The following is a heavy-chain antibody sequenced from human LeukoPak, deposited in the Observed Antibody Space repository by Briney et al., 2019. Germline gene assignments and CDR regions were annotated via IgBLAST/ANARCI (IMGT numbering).Heavy chain of an antibody. CDR2: INPNSGGT. Sequence: GASVKVSCKASGYTFTGYYMHWVRQAPGQGLEWMGWINPNSGGTNYAQKFQGRVTMTRDTSISTAYMELSRLRSDDTAVYYCAPGYCSSTSCLDAFDIWGQGTMVTVSS. CDR3: APGYCSSTSCLDAFDI. CDR1: GYTFTGYY. J-gene: IGHJ3*02. D-gene: IGHD2-2*01. V-gene: IGHV1-2*02.